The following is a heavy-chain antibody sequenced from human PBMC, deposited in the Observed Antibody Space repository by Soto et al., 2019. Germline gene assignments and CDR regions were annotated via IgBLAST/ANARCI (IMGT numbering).Heavy chain of an antibody. J-gene: IGHJ3*02. CDR2: ISGGGGST. D-gene: IGHD3-16*01. CDR3: AKDQDYVWGSSAFDI. CDR1: GFTFSTYG. V-gene: IGHV3-23*01. Sequence: EVQLLESGGGLVQPGGSLRLSCAASGFTFSTYGMSWVRQAPGKGLELVSAISGGGGSTYYADSVKGRFTISRDNSRNTLYLQMNSLRAEDTAVYYCAKDQDYVWGSSAFDIWGQGTLVTVSS.